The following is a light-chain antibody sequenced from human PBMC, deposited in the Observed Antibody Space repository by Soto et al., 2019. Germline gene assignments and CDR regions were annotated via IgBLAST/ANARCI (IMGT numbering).Light chain of an antibody. CDR3: QHFDHLPVS. J-gene: IGKJ4*01. V-gene: IGKV1-33*01. CDR1: QHINNY. CDR2: SAS. Sequence: DIQMTQSPSSLSAYVGDRVTITCQASQHINNYLNWYQQKPGKAPKLLIYSASTLQSGVPSRFSGSGSGTDFTLTIRSLQPEDIATYFCQHFDHLPVSFGGGTNVDI.